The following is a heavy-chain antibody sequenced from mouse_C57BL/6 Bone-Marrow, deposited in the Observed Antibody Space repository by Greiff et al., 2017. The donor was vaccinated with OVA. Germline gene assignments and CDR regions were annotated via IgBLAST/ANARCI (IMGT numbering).Heavy chain of an antibody. CDR2: IYPGNSDT. CDR3: TRFYDGYFYAMDY. Sequence: VHVKQSGTVLARPGASVKMSCKTSGYTFTSCWMHWVKQRPGQGLEWIGAIYPGNSDTSYNQKFKGKAKLTAVTSASTAYMELSSLTNEDSAVYYCTRFYDGYFYAMDYWGQGTSVTVSS. V-gene: IGHV1-5*01. J-gene: IGHJ4*01. CDR1: GYTFTSCW. D-gene: IGHD2-3*01.